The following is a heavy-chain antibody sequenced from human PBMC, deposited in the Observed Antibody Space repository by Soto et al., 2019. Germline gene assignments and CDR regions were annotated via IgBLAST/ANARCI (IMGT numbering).Heavy chain of an antibody. Sequence: SETLSLTCAVSGSSISGDHFWGWIRQPPGKGLEWIGSVYHTGITYYNPSLKSRVTISVHTSENQFSLKVTSVTVADAAVYFCARLTPVRYFDYWGQGTLVTVSS. J-gene: IGHJ4*02. D-gene: IGHD3-9*01. CDR3: ARLTPVRYFDY. CDR2: VYHTGIT. CDR1: GSSISGDHF. V-gene: IGHV4-38-2*01.